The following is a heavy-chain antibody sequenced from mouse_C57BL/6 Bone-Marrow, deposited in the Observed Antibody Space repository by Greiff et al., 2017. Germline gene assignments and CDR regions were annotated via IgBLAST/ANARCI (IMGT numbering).Heavy chain of an antibody. CDR3: ASRHYYGSSYDYFDY. D-gene: IGHD1-1*01. V-gene: IGHV5-6*01. CDR1: GFTFSSYG. Sequence: EVQGVESGGDLVKPGGSLKLSCAASGFTFSSYGMSWVRQTPDKRLEWVATISSGGSYTYYPDSVKGRFTISRDNAKNTLYLQMSSLKSEDTAMYYCASRHYYGSSYDYFDYWGQGTTLTVSS. J-gene: IGHJ2*01. CDR2: ISSGGSYT.